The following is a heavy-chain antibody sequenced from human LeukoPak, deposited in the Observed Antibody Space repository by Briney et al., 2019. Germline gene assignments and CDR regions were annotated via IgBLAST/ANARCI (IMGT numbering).Heavy chain of an antibody. V-gene: IGHV1-58*01. CDR1: GFTFTSSA. J-gene: IGHJ4*02. Sequence: SVKVSCKAPGFTFTSSAVQWVRQARGQRLEWIGWIVVGSGNTNYAQKFQERVTITRDMSTSTAYMELSSLRSEDTAVYYCAALSRGSYYVRDYWGQGTLVTVSS. D-gene: IGHD1-26*01. CDR2: IVVGSGNT. CDR3: AALSRGSYYVRDY.